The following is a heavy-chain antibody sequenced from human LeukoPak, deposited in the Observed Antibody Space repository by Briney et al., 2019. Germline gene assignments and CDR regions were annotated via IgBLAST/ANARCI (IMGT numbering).Heavy chain of an antibody. CDR3: ATRTVPTAIHSAFDI. Sequence: ASVKVSCKSSGYTLSVLPIHWVRQAPGKGLECMGGYEPEDGETFYTQEFQGRVTMTEDISTDTAYMELSSLRSDDTSMYYCATRTVPTAIHSAFDIWGQGTMVTVSS. D-gene: IGHD2-2*02. CDR2: YEPEDGET. V-gene: IGHV1-24*01. J-gene: IGHJ3*02. CDR1: GYTLSVLP.